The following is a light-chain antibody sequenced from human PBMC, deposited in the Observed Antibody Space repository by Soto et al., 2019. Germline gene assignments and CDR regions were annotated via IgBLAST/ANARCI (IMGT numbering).Light chain of an antibody. CDR3: QQYDNWPPWT. V-gene: IGKV3-15*01. Sequence: DIVMTQSPATLSVSPGERATLSCRASQGVSTNLAWYQQKPGQAPRLLIYGASTRATGIPARFSGSGSGTDFTLTISSLQSEDFAVYYCQQYDNWPPWTFGQGTKVDI. J-gene: IGKJ1*01. CDR1: QGVSTN. CDR2: GAS.